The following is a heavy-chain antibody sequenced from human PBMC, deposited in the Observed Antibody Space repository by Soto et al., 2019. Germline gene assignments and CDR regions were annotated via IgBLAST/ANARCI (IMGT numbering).Heavy chain of an antibody. D-gene: IGHD2-21*02. J-gene: IGHJ4*02. CDR1: GFRFSDHS. CDR3: ARLPKGSLETA. CDR2: ISSNSDIT. V-gene: IGHV3-48*02. Sequence: LVESGGGLVYPGGSLRLSCEGSGFRFSDHSMNWVRQAPGKGLQWISYISSNSDITYYADSVKGRFTVSRDNANNAPFLQMNSLRDDDTATYYCARLPKGSLETAWGQGARVTVSS.